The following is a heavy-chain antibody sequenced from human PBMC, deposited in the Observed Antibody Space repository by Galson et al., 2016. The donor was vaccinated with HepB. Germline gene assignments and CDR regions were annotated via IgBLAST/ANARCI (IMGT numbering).Heavy chain of an antibody. Sequence: SLRLSCAASGFVFSNFGLSWVRQAPGKGLEWVASIRTRRTTYYSDSVQGRFNISRDNSNNTLYLQMNGLRAEDTAVYYCAKERLVRRIFDHWGQGTLLTVSS. V-gene: IGHV3-23*01. J-gene: IGHJ4*02. CDR3: AKERLVRRIFDH. D-gene: IGHD1-1*01. CDR2: IRTRRTT. CDR1: GFVFSNFG.